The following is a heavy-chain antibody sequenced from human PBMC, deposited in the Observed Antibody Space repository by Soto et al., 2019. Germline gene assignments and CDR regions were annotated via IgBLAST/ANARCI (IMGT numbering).Heavy chain of an antibody. CDR3: ARVLVPAAIWLDP. Sequence: SETLSLTCTVSGGSISSGGYYWSWIRQHPGKGLEWIGYIYYSGSTYYNPSLKSRVTISVDTSKNQFSLKLSSVTAADTAVYYCARVLVPAAIWLDPWGQGTLVTVSS. CDR2: IYYSGST. V-gene: IGHV4-31*03. D-gene: IGHD2-2*01. J-gene: IGHJ5*02. CDR1: GGSISSGGYY.